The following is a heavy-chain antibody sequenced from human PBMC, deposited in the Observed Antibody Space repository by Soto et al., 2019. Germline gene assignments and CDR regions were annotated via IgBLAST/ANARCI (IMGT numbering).Heavy chain of an antibody. D-gene: IGHD3-9*01. Sequence: SLRLSCAASGFTFSSYAMHWVRQRPGKGLEWVSGINWNSGTTAYADSVKGRFTISRDNARKSVYLQMDSLRVEDTALYYCAKDYDVLTGPSAFFGLDVWGQGTTVTVSS. CDR2: INWNSGTT. J-gene: IGHJ6*02. V-gene: IGHV3-9*01. CDR3: AKDYDVLTGPSAFFGLDV. CDR1: GFTFSSYA.